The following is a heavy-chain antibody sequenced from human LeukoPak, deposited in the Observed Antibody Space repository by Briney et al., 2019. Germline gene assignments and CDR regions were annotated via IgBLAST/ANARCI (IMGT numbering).Heavy chain of an antibody. CDR2: IYPGDSDT. J-gene: IGHJ4*02. Sequence: PGESLKVSCKGSGYSFTSYWIGWVRQMPGKGLEWMGIIYPGDSDTRYSSSFQGQVTISADKSISTAYLQWSSLKASDTAMYYCARRPTVVTTRGYFDYWGQGTLVTVSS. CDR3: ARRPTVVTTRGYFDY. V-gene: IGHV5-51*01. CDR1: GYSFTSYW. D-gene: IGHD4-23*01.